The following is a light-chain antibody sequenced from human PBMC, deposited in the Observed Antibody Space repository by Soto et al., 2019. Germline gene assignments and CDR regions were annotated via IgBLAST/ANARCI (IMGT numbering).Light chain of an antibody. Sequence: QSVLTQPASVSGSPGQSITISCTGTSSDVGGYNYVSWYQQHPGKAPKLMIYDVSNRPSGVSNRFSGSKSGNTASLTISGLQAEDEADYYCSSYTSSNTLFGGGTKLTVL. CDR3: SSYTSSNTL. V-gene: IGLV2-14*01. CDR2: DVS. J-gene: IGLJ2*01. CDR1: SSDVGGYNY.